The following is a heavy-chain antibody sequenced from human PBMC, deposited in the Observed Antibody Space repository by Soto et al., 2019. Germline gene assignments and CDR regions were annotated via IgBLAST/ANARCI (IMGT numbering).Heavy chain of an antibody. J-gene: IGHJ4*02. CDR2: IYYSGST. CDR1: GGSISRNTYY. Sequence: TSETRSLTCTVSGGSISRNTYYWAWIRQPPGKGLEWIGYIYYSGSTNYNPSLKSRVTISVDTSKNQFSLKLSSVTAADTAVYYCARHHDSWGQGTLVTVSS. V-gene: IGHV4-61*05. CDR3: ARHHDS.